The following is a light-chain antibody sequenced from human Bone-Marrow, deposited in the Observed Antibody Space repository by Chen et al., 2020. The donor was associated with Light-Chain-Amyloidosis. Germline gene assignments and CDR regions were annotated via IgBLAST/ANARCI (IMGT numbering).Light chain of an antibody. CDR1: DLPTKY. CDR2: RDT. Sequence: SYELTQPPSVSVSPGQTARITCSGDDLPTKYAYWYQQKPGQAPVLVIHRDTERPSGISGRFSGYSSGTTATLTISGVQAEDEADYHCQSADSSGTYEVIFGGGTTLTVL. CDR3: QSADSSGTYEVI. V-gene: IGLV3-25*03. J-gene: IGLJ2*01.